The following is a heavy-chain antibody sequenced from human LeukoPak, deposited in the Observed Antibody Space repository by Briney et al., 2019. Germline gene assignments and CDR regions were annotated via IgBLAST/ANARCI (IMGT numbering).Heavy chain of an antibody. CDR1: GFTFSSYA. V-gene: IGHV3-23*01. Sequence: PGGSLRLSCAASGFTFSSYAMSWVRQAPGKGLEWVSAISGCGGSTYYADSVKGRFTISRDNSKNTLYLQMNSLRAEDTAVYYCAKSDHDYGGNGDDYWGQGTLVTVSS. D-gene: IGHD4-23*01. CDR2: ISGCGGST. CDR3: AKSDHDYGGNGDDY. J-gene: IGHJ4*02.